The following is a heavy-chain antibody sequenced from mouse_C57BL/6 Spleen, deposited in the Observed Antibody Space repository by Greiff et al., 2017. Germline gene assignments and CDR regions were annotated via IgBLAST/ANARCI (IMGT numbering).Heavy chain of an antibody. CDR2: IDPSDSYT. CDR3: ASGGYLTGDY. J-gene: IGHJ4*01. V-gene: IGHV1-50*01. CDR1: GYTFTSYW. Sequence: QVQLQQPGAELVKPGASVKLSCKASGYTFTSYWMQWVKQRPGQGLEWIGEIDPSDSYTNYNQKFKGKATLTVDTSSSTAYMQLSSLTSEDSAVYYCASGGYLTGDYWGQGTSVTVPS. D-gene: IGHD1-1*02.